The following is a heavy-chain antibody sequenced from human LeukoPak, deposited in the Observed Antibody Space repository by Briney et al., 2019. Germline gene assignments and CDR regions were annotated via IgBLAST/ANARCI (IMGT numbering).Heavy chain of an antibody. CDR1: GFSFSDHE. Sequence: AGGSLRLSCAASGFSFSDHEMNWVRQAPGKGLEWISYISPSGTIIYYADSVKGRFTISRDNANNSLYLQMSSLRAEDTAMYFCARVGGRGSIGGDCWGQGTLVTVSS. V-gene: IGHV3-48*03. J-gene: IGHJ4*02. CDR2: ISPSGTII. D-gene: IGHD3-10*01. CDR3: ARVGGRGSIGGDC.